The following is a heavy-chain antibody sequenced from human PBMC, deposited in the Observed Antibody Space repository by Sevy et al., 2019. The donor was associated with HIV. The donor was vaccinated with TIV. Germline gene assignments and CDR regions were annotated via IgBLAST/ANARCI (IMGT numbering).Heavy chain of an antibody. CDR1: GFTFSSYV. D-gene: IGHD1-26*01. CDR2: ISSTGGNT. J-gene: IGHJ4*02. CDR3: VRRGTAGSYDY. Sequence: GGSLRLSCAASGFTFSSYVMHWARQAPGKGLESVSAISSTGGNTYYIDSVKGRFTISRDNSKNMLYLQMASLRVEDMAVYYCVRRGTAGSYDYWGQGALVTVSS. V-gene: IGHV3-64*02.